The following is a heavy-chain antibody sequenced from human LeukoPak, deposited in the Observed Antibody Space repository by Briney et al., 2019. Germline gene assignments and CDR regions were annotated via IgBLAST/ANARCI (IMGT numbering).Heavy chain of an antibody. D-gene: IGHD5-12*01. CDR3: ARGDYDLDY. CDR2: IYYSGST. V-gene: IGHV4-61*01. J-gene: IGHJ4*02. Sequence: PSETLSLTCTVSGGSVSSGSYYWSWIRQPPGKGLEWIGYIYYSGSTNYNPSLKSRVTISVDTSKNQFSLKLSSVTAADTAVYYCARGDYDLDYWGQGTLVTVSS. CDR1: GGSVSSGSYY.